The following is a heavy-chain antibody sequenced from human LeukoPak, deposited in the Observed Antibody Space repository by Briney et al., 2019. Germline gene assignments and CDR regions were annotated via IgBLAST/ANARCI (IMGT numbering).Heavy chain of an antibody. CDR1: GFIFSSYS. D-gene: IGHD3-3*01. CDR3: ARDGLAIFGVDPRPARVNWFDP. V-gene: IGHV3-21*01. CDR2: ISNSSSYI. J-gene: IGHJ5*02. Sequence: GGSLTLSCAASGFIFSSYSMNWVRQTPWKELEWVSSISNSSSYIYYAGSVRGRFTLPRENPRKSLSLQINNLRDRQRPVYYCARDGLAIFGVDPRPARVNWFDPWGQGTLVTVSS.